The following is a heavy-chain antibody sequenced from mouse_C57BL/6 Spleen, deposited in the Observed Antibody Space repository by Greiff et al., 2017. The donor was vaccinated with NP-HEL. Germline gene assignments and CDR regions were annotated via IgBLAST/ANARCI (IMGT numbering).Heavy chain of an antibody. V-gene: IGHV5-6*01. Sequence: EVKLMESGGDLVKPGGSLKLSCAASGFTFSSYGMSWVRQTPDKRLEWVATISSGGSYTYYPDSVKGRFTISRDNAKNTLYLQMSSLKSEDTAMYYCARQNYTWFAYWGQGTLVTVSA. D-gene: IGHD2-12*01. CDR3: ARQNYTWFAY. CDR2: ISSGGSYT. CDR1: GFTFSSYG. J-gene: IGHJ3*01.